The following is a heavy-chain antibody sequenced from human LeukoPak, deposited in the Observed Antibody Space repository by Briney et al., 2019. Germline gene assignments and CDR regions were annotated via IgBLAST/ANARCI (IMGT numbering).Heavy chain of an antibody. CDR3: ARSYSRAYCGGDCYEGY. CDR1: GYTFTSYG. J-gene: IGHJ4*02. CDR2: ISACNGNT. D-gene: IGHD2-21*02. Sequence: GASVKVSCKASGYTFTSYGITWVRQAPGQGLEWMGWISACNGNTNYAQKLQGRVTMTTDTSTSTAYMELRSLRSDDTAVYYCARSYSRAYCGGDCYEGYWGQGTLVTVSS. V-gene: IGHV1-18*01.